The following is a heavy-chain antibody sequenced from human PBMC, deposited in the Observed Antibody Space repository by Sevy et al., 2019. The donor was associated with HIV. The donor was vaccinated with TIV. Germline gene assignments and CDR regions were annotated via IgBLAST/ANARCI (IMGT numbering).Heavy chain of an antibody. D-gene: IGHD3-22*01. J-gene: IGHJ4*02. CDR3: ARSYYYDSSGYYGDYYFDY. Sequence: ASVKVSCKASGYTFTSYGISWVRQAPGQGLEWMGWISAYNGNTNYAQKLQGRVTMTTDTSTSTAYMELRSLRSDDTAMYYCARSYYYDSSGYYGDYYFDYWGQGTLVTVSS. CDR1: GYTFTSYG. V-gene: IGHV1-18*04. CDR2: ISAYNGNT.